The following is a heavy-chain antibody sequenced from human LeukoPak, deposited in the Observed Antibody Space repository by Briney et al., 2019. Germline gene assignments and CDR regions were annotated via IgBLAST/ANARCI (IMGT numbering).Heavy chain of an antibody. CDR1: RFTFSSYA. CDR2: ISGSGGTT. V-gene: IGHV3-23*01. D-gene: IGHD1-26*01. Sequence: GGSLRLSCAASRFTFSSYATSWVRQAPGKGLEWVSSISGSGGTTYYADSVRGRFTISRDNSKNTLYLQMNSLRAEDTAVYYCTKSPGQGIVGSSPAYNYYMDVWGKGTTVTVSS. CDR3: TKSPGQGIVGSSPAYNYYMDV. J-gene: IGHJ6*03.